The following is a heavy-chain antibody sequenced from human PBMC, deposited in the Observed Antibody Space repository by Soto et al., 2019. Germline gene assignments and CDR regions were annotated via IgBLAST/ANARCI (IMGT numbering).Heavy chain of an antibody. V-gene: IGHV4-59*08. CDR2: IFYSGNT. D-gene: IGHD3-22*01. CDR1: GASISSYY. CDR3: ARMLYYYDRSGALSYYFDY. J-gene: IGHJ4*02. Sequence: SETLSLTCTVSGASISSYYWNWIRRSPGKGLEWIGHIFYSGNTNYNPSLKSRVTISADTSKNQFSLKLSSVTAADTAVYYCARMLYYYDRSGALSYYFDYWGQGTLVTVSS.